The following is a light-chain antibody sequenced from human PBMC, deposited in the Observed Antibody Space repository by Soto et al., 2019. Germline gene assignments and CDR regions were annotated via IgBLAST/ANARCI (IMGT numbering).Light chain of an antibody. CDR2: DAS. Sequence: DIQMTQSPSSLSASVGDRVTLTCRASQSISSWLAWYQQKPGKAPKLLIYDASSLESGVPSRFSGSGSGTEFTLTITSLQPDDFATYYRQQYNSYPWTFGQGTKVDI. CDR3: QQYNSYPWT. CDR1: QSISSW. J-gene: IGKJ1*01. V-gene: IGKV1-5*01.